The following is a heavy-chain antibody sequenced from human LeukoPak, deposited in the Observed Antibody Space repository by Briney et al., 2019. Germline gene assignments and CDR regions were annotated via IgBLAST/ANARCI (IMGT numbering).Heavy chain of an antibody. CDR3: ARFTPQGYGWGGYNRFDP. D-gene: IGHD3-16*01. CDR1: GGSISTSSYY. J-gene: IGHJ5*02. Sequence: SETLSLTCTVSGGSISTSSYYWGWIRQPPGKGLECIGNIYYSGSTYYNPSLKSRVTISVDTSKNQFSLNLTSVTAADTAVYYCARFTPQGYGWGGYNRFDPWGQGTLVTVSS. V-gene: IGHV4-39*07. CDR2: IYYSGST.